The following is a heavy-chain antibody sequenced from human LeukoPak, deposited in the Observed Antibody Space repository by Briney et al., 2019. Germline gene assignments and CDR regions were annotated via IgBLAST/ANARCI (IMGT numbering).Heavy chain of an antibody. D-gene: IGHD6-19*01. CDR1: SGSISSYY. V-gene: IGHV4-59*12. CDR3: ARVEEGSGWYLLDY. Sequence: SETLSLTCTVSSGSISSYYWSWIRQPPGKGLEWIWYIYYSGSTNYNPSLKSRVTISVDTSKKQFSLKLSSVTAADTAVYYFARVEEGSGWYLLDYWDRGTLVTVSS. CDR2: IYYSGST. J-gene: IGHJ4*02.